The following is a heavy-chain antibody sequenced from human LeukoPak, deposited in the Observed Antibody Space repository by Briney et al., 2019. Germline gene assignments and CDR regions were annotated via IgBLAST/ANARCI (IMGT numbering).Heavy chain of an antibody. J-gene: IGHJ4*02. CDR3: ARQITSHGTWGWDVIDY. Sequence: SETLSLTCSVSGGSISRYYWGWIRQPPGKGLEWIGYIYYSGTTNYNPSLKSRVTISVDTSKNQFSLKLSSVTAADTAVYYCARQITSHGTWGWDVIDYWGQGTLVTVSS. V-gene: IGHV4-59*08. CDR2: IYYSGTT. CDR1: GGSISRYY. D-gene: IGHD3-16*01.